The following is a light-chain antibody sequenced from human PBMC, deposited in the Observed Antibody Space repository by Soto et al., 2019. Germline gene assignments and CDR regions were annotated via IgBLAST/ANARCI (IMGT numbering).Light chain of an antibody. Sequence: EIVLTQSPGTLSLSPGERATLSCRASQSVSSSYLAWYQQKPGQAPRLLIYGASSMATGIPDRVSGSGSGRHFILVTRRLGPEEYAVYCCPQYGSSPCTFGPGTKGDIK. CDR1: QSVSSSY. CDR3: PQYGSSPCT. CDR2: GAS. J-gene: IGKJ3*01. V-gene: IGKV3-20*01.